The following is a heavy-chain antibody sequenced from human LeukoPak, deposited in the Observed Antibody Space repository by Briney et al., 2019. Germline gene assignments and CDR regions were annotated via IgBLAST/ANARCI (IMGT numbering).Heavy chain of an antibody. CDR2: ISSSSSYI. CDR3: ARGWDYGDYVERY. J-gene: IGHJ4*02. CDR1: GFTFSSYS. Sequence: PGGSLRLSCAASGFTFSSYSMNWVRQAPGKGLEWVSSISSSSSYIYYADSVKGRFTISRDNAKNSLYLQMNSLRAEDTAVYYCARGWDYGDYVERYWGQGTLVTVSS. D-gene: IGHD4-17*01. V-gene: IGHV3-21*01.